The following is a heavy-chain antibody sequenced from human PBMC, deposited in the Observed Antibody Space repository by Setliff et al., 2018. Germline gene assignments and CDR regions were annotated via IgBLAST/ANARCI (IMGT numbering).Heavy chain of an antibody. Sequence: ASVKVSCKASGYTFTSYDINWVRQATGQGLEWMAWMNPNSGNTGYAQKFQGRVTMTRNTSISTAYMVLSSLRSEDTALYYCATERGGSCYYQDYWGQGTLVTVSS. CDR1: GYTFTSYD. J-gene: IGHJ4*02. CDR2: MNPNSGNT. D-gene: IGHD2-15*01. V-gene: IGHV1-8*02. CDR3: ATERGGSCYYQDY.